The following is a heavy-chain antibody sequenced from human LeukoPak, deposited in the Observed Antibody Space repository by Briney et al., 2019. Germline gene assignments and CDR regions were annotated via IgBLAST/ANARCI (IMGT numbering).Heavy chain of an antibody. V-gene: IGHV4-39*01. J-gene: IGHJ4*02. D-gene: IGHD4/OR15-4a*01. CDR2: IYYSGST. CDR3: ARHEYGLLDY. Sequence: WETLSLTCTVSGGSISSSSYYWGWIRKPPGKGLEWIGSIYYSGSTYYNPSLKSRVTISVDTSKNQFSLKLSSVTAADTAVYYCARHEYGLLDYWGQGTLSPSPQ. CDR1: GGSISSSSYY.